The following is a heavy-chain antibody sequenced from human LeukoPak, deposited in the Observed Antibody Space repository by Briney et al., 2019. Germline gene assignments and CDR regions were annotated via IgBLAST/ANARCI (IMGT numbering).Heavy chain of an antibody. D-gene: IGHD6-13*01. CDR1: GGSISTYY. CDR2: IDYSGST. V-gene: IGHV4-59*13. CDR3: ARQEQQLIYNWFDP. J-gene: IGHJ5*02. Sequence: SETLSLTCSVSGGSISTYYWSWVRQSPGKGLEWIGHIDYSGSTNYNPSLESRVAMSVDTSKKELTLKLSSVTAADTAVYYCARQEQQLIYNWFDPWGQGTLVTVSS.